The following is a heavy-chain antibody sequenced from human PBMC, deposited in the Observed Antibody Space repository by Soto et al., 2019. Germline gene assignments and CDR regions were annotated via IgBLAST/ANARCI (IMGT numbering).Heavy chain of an antibody. J-gene: IGHJ4*02. Sequence: ASVKVSCKVAGHSLTDLYMHWVRQGPGRGLEWLGGFDPEEGEIIYAQNFQGRIRLTEDTSTDTALMELNSLKSEDTAIYYCATTRTTYVYDFDSWGQGTLVTVSS. CDR1: GHSLTDLY. V-gene: IGHV1-24*01. D-gene: IGHD3-16*01. CDR3: ATTRTTYVYDFDS. CDR2: FDPEEGEI.